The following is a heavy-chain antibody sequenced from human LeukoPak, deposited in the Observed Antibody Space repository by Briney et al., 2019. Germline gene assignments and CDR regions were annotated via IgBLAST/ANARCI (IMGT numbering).Heavy chain of an antibody. V-gene: IGHV4-59*01. CDR3: ARGVYIAAAQYGY. Sequence: RPSETLSLTCSVSGDSISNFYWNWIRQSPGKGLEWIGNIHYSGSSIYNPSLKSRVTISVDTSKNQFSLKLSSVTAVDTAVYYCARGVYIAAAQYGYWGQGTLVTVSS. CDR2: IHYSGSS. D-gene: IGHD6-13*01. J-gene: IGHJ4*02. CDR1: GDSISNFY.